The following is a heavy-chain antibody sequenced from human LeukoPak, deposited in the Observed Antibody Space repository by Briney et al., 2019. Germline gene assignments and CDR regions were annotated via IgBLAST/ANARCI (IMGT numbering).Heavy chain of an antibody. CDR1: GYTFTGYY. V-gene: IGHV1-2*06. CDR3: ATYYDFWSGYYTYYFDY. CDR2: INPNSGGT. D-gene: IGHD3-3*01. Sequence: ASVKISCKASGYTFTGYYMHWVRRAPGQGLEWMGRINPNSGGTNYAQKFQGRVTMTRDTSISTAYMELSRLRSDDTAVYYCATYYDFWSGYYTYYFDYWGQGTLVTVSS. J-gene: IGHJ4*02.